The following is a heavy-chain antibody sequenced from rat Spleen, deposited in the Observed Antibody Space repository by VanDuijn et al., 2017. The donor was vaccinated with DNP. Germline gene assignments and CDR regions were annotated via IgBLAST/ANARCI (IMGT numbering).Heavy chain of an antibody. J-gene: IGHJ2*01. CDR3: TRKTG. V-gene: IGHV2S8*01. CDR1: GLSLTRYG. D-gene: IGHD5-1*01. CDR2: ISNGGNT. Sequence: QVQLKESGPGLVQPSQTLSLTCTVSGLSLTRYGITWVRQPPGKGLEWIAAISNGGNTYYNSALKSRLSISRDTSKSQIFLKMNSLQTEDTAIYFCTRKTGWGQGVMVTVSS.